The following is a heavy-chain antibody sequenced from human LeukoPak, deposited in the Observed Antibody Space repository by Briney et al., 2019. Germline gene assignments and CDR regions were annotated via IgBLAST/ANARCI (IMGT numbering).Heavy chain of an antibody. V-gene: IGHV3-11*03. D-gene: IGHD6-13*01. CDR2: ISSTSSYA. CDR3: AAGTAADY. Sequence: GGSLRLSCVVSGIPFSDYYMNWIRQAPGKGLEWISYISSTSSYADYADSVKGRFTISRDNAQNALFLRVNSLRVEDTAVYYCAAGTAADYWGQGTRVAVSS. CDR1: GIPFSDYY. J-gene: IGHJ4*02.